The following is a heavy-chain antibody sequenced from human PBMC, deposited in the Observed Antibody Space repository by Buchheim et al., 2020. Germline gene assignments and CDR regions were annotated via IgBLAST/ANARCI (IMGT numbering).Heavy chain of an antibody. V-gene: IGHV4-39*07. Sequence: QLQLQESGPGLGKPSETLSPTCTVSGDSISISRYYWGWIRQPPGKGLEWIASIYHRGKAYHNPCLQSRVTISVDTSKNQFALNLRSVAAADTAVYYCARDWEEGQLAHYFDYGGQ. CDR3: ARDWEEGQLAHYFDY. CDR1: GDSISISRYY. D-gene: IGHD1-1*01. CDR2: IYHRGKA. J-gene: IGHJ4*02.